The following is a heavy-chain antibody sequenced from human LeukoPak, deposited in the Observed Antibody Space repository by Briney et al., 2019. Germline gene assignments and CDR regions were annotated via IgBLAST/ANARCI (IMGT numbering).Heavy chain of an antibody. CDR3: ARDSCSSVSCYDY. Sequence: GGSLRLSCAASGFTFSSYGMHWVRLAPGKGLEWVAAIQYDGNIKYYADSVKGRFTISRDDSKSTLYLQMNSLRAEDAAVYYCARDSCSSVSCYDYWGQGTLVTVSS. V-gene: IGHV3-33*01. D-gene: IGHD2-2*01. CDR1: GFTFSSYG. CDR2: IQYDGNIK. J-gene: IGHJ4*02.